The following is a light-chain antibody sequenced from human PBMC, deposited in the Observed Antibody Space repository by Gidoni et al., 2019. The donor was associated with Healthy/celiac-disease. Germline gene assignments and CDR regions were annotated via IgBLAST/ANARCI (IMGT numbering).Light chain of an antibody. CDR1: QSVSSY. Sequence: EIVLTQSPATLSLSPGERATRSCRASQSVSSYLAWYQQKPGQAPRLLIYDASNRATGIPARVSGSGSGTDFTLTISSLEPEDFAVYYCQQRSNWPLTFGGGTKVEIK. J-gene: IGKJ4*01. CDR3: QQRSNWPLT. CDR2: DAS. V-gene: IGKV3-11*01.